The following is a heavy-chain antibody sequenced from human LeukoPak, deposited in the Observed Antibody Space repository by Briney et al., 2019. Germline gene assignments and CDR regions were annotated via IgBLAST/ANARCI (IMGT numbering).Heavy chain of an antibody. D-gene: IGHD3-3*01. Sequence: PSETLSLTCTVSGGSISSYYWSWIRQPPGKGLEWNGYIYYSGSTNYNPSLKSRVTISVDTSKNQFSLKLSSVTAADTAVYYCARDTRHYDFWSGYYAGYYYGMDVWGQGTTVTVSS. V-gene: IGHV4-59*01. CDR3: ARDTRHYDFWSGYYAGYYYGMDV. CDR1: GGSISSYY. CDR2: IYYSGST. J-gene: IGHJ6*02.